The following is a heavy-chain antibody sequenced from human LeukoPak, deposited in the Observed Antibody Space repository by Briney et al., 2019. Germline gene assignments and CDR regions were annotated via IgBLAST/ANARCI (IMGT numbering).Heavy chain of an antibody. Sequence: KPSETLSLTCSVPGDPISSYYWSWIRQPPGKGLEWIGYIYYSGSTKYNSSLKSRVTLLADTSKNQLFLKLSSVTAADTAVYYCARAKSGVAGFFDYWGQGALVTVSS. CDR1: GDPISSYY. J-gene: IGHJ4*02. CDR2: IYYSGST. CDR3: ARAKSGVAGFFDY. D-gene: IGHD6-19*01. V-gene: IGHV4-59*01.